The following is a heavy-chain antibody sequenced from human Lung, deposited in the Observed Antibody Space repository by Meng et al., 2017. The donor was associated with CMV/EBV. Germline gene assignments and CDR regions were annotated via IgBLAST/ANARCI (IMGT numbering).Heavy chain of an antibody. Sequence: GESLKISCAASGFIFSTYAMHWVRQAPGKGLEWVAFILYDGSNKYYADSVKGRFTISRDNSKNTLYLQVSSLRPEDTAVYYCAKAQSLSTYFSREYGLDVRGQGTXVTVSS. CDR3: AKAQSLSTYFSREYGLDV. J-gene: IGHJ6*02. CDR1: GFIFSTYA. CDR2: ILYDGSNK. V-gene: IGHV3-30*02. D-gene: IGHD2/OR15-2a*01.